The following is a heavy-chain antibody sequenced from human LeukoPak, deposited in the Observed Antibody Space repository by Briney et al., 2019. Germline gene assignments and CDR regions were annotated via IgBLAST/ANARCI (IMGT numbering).Heavy chain of an antibody. Sequence: GGSLRLSCAASGFTFSSYEMNWVRQAPGKGLEWVSYISSSGSSILYAESVKGRFTISRDNGKKSLYLQMNSLRPEDTAMYYSARDGVDNGDKEDAFDVWGQGTRVTVSS. CDR2: ISSSGSSI. CDR3: ARDGVDNGDKEDAFDV. CDR1: GFTFSSYE. V-gene: IGHV3-48*03. D-gene: IGHD4-23*01. J-gene: IGHJ3*01.